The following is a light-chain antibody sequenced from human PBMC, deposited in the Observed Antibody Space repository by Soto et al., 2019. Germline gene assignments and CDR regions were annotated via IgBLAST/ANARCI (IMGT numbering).Light chain of an antibody. CDR2: STN. J-gene: IGLJ3*02. V-gene: IGLV8-61*01. Sequence: QTVVTQEPSFSVSPGGTVTLTCGLSSGSVSTSYHPSWYQQTPGQPPRTLIFSTNTRSFGVPDRFSGSILGNKAALTITGAQPDDESDYYCMLFMGSDINWVFGGGTKVTVL. CDR1: SGSVSTSYH. CDR3: MLFMGSDINWV.